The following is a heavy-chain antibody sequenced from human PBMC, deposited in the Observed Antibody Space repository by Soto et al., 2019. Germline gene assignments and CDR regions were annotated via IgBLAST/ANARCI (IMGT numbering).Heavy chain of an antibody. CDR1: GGSFSDFY. CDR3: GPRGAVADPRGY. J-gene: IGHJ4*02. D-gene: IGHD6-19*01. V-gene: IGHV4-34*01. Sequence: QVQLQQWGAGLLKPSETLSLTCAVYGGSFSDFYWTWIRQLPGKGLEWIGEINHSGNTNYNPSIKSRVAISVDTSKNQFSLNLRSVTAADTAVYYCGPRGAVADPRGYWGQGTLVTVSS. CDR2: INHSGNT.